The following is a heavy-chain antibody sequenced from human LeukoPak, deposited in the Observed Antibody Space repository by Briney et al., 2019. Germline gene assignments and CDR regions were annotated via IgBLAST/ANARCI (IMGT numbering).Heavy chain of an antibody. CDR2: IYNSGST. Sequence: SETLSLTCGVSGNFISRGYYWAWIRQPPGKGLEWIGSIYNSGSTYYNPSLKSRGTMSVEMSKNQFSLKLSSVTAADTAVYYCARNSSGWSPLGEIQSGPHCFDYWGQGTLVTVSS. J-gene: IGHJ4*02. CDR1: GNFISRGYY. D-gene: IGHD6-19*01. V-gene: IGHV4-38-2*01. CDR3: ARNSSGWSPLGEIQSGPHCFDY.